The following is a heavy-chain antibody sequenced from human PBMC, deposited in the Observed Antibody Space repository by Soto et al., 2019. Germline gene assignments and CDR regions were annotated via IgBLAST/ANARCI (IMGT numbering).Heavy chain of an antibody. J-gene: IGHJ6*02. D-gene: IGHD2-15*01. CDR1: GGTFSSYA. V-gene: IGHV1-69*06. CDR3: ARATLRAPSGSRGPYYYYGMDV. CDR2: IIPIFGTA. Sequence: QVQLVQSGAEVKKPGSSVKVSCKASGGTFSSYAINWVRQAPGQGLEWMGGIIPIFGTANYAQKFQGRVTITADKSTSTAYMELSSLRSEDTAVYYCARATLRAPSGSRGPYYYYGMDVWGQGTTVTVSS.